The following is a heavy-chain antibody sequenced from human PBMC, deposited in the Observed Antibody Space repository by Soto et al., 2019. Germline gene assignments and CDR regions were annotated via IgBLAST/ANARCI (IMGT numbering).Heavy chain of an antibody. D-gene: IGHD3-10*01. J-gene: IGHJ4*02. CDR1: GFTFSSYS. CDR3: ARGQGSYYGSGSYCYFDY. Sequence: EVQLVESGGGLVQPGGSLRLSCAASGFTFSSYSMNWVRQAPGKGLEWVSYISSSSSTIYYAVSVKGRFTISRDNAKNSLYLQMNSLRDEDTAVYYCARGQGSYYGSGSYCYFDYWGQGTLVTVSS. CDR2: ISSSSSTI. V-gene: IGHV3-48*02.